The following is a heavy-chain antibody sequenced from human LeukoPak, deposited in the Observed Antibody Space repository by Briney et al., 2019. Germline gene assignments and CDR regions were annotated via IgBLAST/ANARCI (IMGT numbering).Heavy chain of an antibody. D-gene: IGHD3-10*01. J-gene: IGHJ4*02. Sequence: ASVKVSCKASGYTFTSYGLSWVRQATGQGLEWMGWMNPNSGNTGYAQKFQGRVTMTRNPSISTAYMELSSLRSEDTAVYYCARESGLYGSGSRYWGQGTLVTVSS. CDR2: MNPNSGNT. CDR1: GYTFTSYG. CDR3: ARESGLYGSGSRY. V-gene: IGHV1-8*02.